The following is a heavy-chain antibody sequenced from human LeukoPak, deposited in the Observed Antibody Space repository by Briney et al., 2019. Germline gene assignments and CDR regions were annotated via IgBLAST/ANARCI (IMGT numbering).Heavy chain of an antibody. D-gene: IGHD5-18*01. V-gene: IGHV3-30-3*01. J-gene: IGHJ4*02. Sequence: GGSLRLSCVASGFTFSDYVIHWVRQAPGKGLEWVAVISFDLNSKYYSDSVKGRFTIPRDNSKNTMYLQMNSLRAEDTAVYYCARDQGLDTAMAFDYWGQGTLVTVSS. CDR1: GFTFSDYV. CDR3: ARDQGLDTAMAFDY. CDR2: ISFDLNSK.